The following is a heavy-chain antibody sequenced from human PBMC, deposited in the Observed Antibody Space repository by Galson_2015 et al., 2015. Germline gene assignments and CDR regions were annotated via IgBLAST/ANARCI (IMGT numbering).Heavy chain of an antibody. CDR2: ISWNGDNI. Sequence: SLRLSCAASRFTFDDYAMNWVRHAPGKGLEWVSGISWNGDNIGYADSVKGRFTISRDNAKHSLYLQMNSLRPEDTALYYCSRAYSSSWYFYFDQWGQGTLVTVSS. J-gene: IGHJ4*02. V-gene: IGHV3-9*01. D-gene: IGHD6-13*01. CDR3: SRAYSSSWYFYFDQ. CDR1: RFTFDDYA.